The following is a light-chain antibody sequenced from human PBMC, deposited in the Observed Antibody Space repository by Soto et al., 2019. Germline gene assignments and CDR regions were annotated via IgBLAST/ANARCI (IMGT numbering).Light chain of an antibody. V-gene: IGKV3-20*01. CDR3: QQYGNSPYT. J-gene: IGKJ2*01. Sequence: EIVLTQSPGTLSLSPGEIATLSCSASQSVSSSYLAWYQQKPGQAPRLLIYGASSRATGIPDRFSGSASGTDFTLTISRLEPEDFAVYYCQQYGNSPYTFGQGTKLEIK. CDR2: GAS. CDR1: QSVSSSY.